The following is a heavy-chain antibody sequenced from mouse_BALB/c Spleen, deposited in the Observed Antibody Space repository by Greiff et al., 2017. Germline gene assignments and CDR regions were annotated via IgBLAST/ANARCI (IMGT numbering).Heavy chain of an antibody. V-gene: IGHV5-4*02. CDR3: ARSPPFNAMDY. CDR1: GFTFSDYY. Sequence: EVQLQESGGGLVKPGGSLKLSCAASGFTFSDYYMYWVRQTPEKRLEWVATISDGGSYTYYPDSVKGRFTISRDNAKNNLYLQMSSLKSEDTAMYYCARSPPFNAMDYWGQGTSVTVSS. J-gene: IGHJ4*01. CDR2: ISDGGSYT.